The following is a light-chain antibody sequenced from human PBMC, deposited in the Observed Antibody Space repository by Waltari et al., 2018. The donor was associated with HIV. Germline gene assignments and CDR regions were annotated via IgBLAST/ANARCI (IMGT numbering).Light chain of an antibody. Sequence: IVMTQSPVSLPVIPGEPASMSCRSSQSLLPSHGNNYLEWYVQKPGRSPQRLIYLSSNRASGVPDRLSGSGSGTDFTLRISRVAAEDVGVYYCMQSLQSPWTFGQGTKV. J-gene: IGKJ1*01. CDR1: QSLLPSHGNNY. CDR2: LSS. V-gene: IGKV2-28*01. CDR3: MQSLQSPWT.